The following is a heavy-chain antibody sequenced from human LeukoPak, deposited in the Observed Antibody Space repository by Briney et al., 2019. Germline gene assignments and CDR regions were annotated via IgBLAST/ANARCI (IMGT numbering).Heavy chain of an antibody. V-gene: IGHV1-69*13. Sequence: SVKVSCKASGGTFSSYAISWVRQAPGQGLEWMGGIIPIFGTANYAQKFQGRVTITADESTSTAYMELSSLRAEDTAVYYCAKDRPRAYESGYHLGDYWGQGTLVTVSS. CDR1: GGTFSSYA. J-gene: IGHJ4*02. CDR3: AKDRPRAYESGYHLGDY. CDR2: IIPIFGTA. D-gene: IGHD3-22*01.